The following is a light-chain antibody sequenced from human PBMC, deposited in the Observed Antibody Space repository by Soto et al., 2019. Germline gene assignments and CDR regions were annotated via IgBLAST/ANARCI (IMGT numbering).Light chain of an antibody. CDR3: SSFTSRFTFV. V-gene: IGLV2-14*01. Sequence: QSALTQPASVSGSPGQSIAISCTGTRSDVGAYNYVSWYQQHPGKAPKLMISEVTNRPSGVSDRFSCSKSGNTASLTISGLQAEDEADYYCSSFTSRFTFVFGTGTKVTVL. J-gene: IGLJ1*01. CDR2: EVT. CDR1: RSDVGAYNY.